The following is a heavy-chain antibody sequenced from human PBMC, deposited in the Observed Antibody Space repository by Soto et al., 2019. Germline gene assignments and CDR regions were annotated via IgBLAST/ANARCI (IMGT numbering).Heavy chain of an antibody. J-gene: IGHJ6*02. D-gene: IGHD2-8*01. CDR3: ARDVHGSTNTV. Sequence: SETLSLTCTTSGDSISSYYWSWMRQPAGKGLEWIGRSYPSGSTNYNPALMSRVTMLLDTSKNQFSLKLSAVTGADTAVYYCARDVHGSTNTVWGQGTTVTVSS. CDR1: GDSISSYY. V-gene: IGHV4-4*07. CDR2: SYPSGST.